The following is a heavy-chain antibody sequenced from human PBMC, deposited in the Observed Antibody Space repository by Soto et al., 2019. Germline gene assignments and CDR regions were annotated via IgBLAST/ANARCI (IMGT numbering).Heavy chain of an antibody. CDR1: SGSISSSNW. CDR3: ARDNSDLGELSLTAFDI. Sequence: SETLSLTCAVSSGSISSSNWWSWVRQPPGKGLEWIGEIYHSGSTNYNPSLKSRVTISVDKSKNQFSLKLSSVTAADTAVYYCARDNSDLGELSLTAFDIWGQGTMVTVSS. CDR2: IYHSGST. V-gene: IGHV4-4*02. J-gene: IGHJ3*02. D-gene: IGHD3-16*02.